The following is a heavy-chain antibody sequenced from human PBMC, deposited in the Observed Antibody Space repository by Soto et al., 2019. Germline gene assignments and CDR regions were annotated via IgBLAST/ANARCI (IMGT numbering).Heavy chain of an antibody. CDR2: INPILDST. D-gene: IGHD6-25*01. Sequence: QEQVVQSGPAMKEPGSSVKVSCRASGIMSSGYGFSWVRQATGQGLEWVGMINPILDSTHYAQNLQGRVSLRDDKSRDTAYLEVTSLRLEDTAIYFCATMKRARLDSWGRGTVVTVSS. J-gene: IGHJ4*02. V-gene: IGHV1-69*09. CDR1: GIMSSGYG. CDR3: ATMKRARLDS.